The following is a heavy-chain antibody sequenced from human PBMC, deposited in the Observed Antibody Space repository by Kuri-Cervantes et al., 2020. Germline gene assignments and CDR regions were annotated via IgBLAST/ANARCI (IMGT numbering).Heavy chain of an antibody. CDR3: AREAYRDYYYMDV. V-gene: IGHV4-59*12. D-gene: IGHD1-14*01. CDR2: IYYSGST. Sequence: SETLSLTCTVSGDSISSYYWSWSRQPPGKGLEWIGYIYYSGSTNYNPSLKSRVTISVDTSKNQFSLKLSSVTDADTAAYYCAREAYRDYYYMDVWGKGTTVTVSS. CDR1: GDSISSYY. J-gene: IGHJ6*03.